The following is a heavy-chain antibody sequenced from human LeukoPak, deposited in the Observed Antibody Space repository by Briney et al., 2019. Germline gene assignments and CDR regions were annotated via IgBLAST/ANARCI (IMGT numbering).Heavy chain of an antibody. V-gene: IGHV4-39*01. CDR3: ARQGGYYGSGSYYNGDVFDI. Sequence: SETLSLTCSVSGGSISSSSYYWGWIRQPPGKGLEWIGSIYYSGSTYYNPSLKSRVTISVDTSKNQFSLKLSSVTAADTAVYYCARQGGYYGSGSYYNGDVFDIWGQGTMVTVSS. CDR1: GGSISSSSYY. D-gene: IGHD3-10*01. CDR2: IYYSGST. J-gene: IGHJ3*02.